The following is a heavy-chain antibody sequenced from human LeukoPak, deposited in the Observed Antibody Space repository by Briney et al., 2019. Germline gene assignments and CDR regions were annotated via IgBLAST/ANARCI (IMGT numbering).Heavy chain of an antibody. CDR1: GGSFSGYH. Sequence: PSETLSLTCAVYGGSFSGYHWSWIRQPPGKGLEWIGEINHRGSTNYNPSLKSRVTMSVDTSKNQFSLKLSSVTAADTAVYYCARGRGAARFLTIEFDYWGQGALVTVSS. CDR3: ARGRGAARFLTIEFDY. V-gene: IGHV4-34*01. D-gene: IGHD6-6*01. J-gene: IGHJ4*02. CDR2: INHRGST.